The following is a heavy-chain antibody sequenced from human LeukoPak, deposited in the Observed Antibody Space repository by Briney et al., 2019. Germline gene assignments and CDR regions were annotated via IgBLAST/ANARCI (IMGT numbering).Heavy chain of an antibody. CDR1: GYTFTGYY. CDR2: INPNSGGT. V-gene: IGHV1-2*02. Sequence: GALVKVSCKASGYTFTGYYMHWVRQAPGQGLEWMGWINPNSGGTNYAQKFQGRVTMTRDTSISTAYMKLSRLRSDDTAVYYCARVKAGYSSSWGGFDYWGQGTLVTVSS. CDR3: ARVKAGYSSSWGGFDY. J-gene: IGHJ4*02. D-gene: IGHD6-13*01.